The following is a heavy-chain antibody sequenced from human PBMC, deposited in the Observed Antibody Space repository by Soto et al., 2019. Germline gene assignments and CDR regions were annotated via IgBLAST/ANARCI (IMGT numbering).Heavy chain of an antibody. Sequence: SLKISCKGSGYSFTSYWISWVRQMPGKGLEWMGRIDPSDSYTNYSPSFQGHVTISADKSISTAYLQWSSLKASDTAMYYCARRHGYCSSTSCYDWFDPWGQGTRVTVAS. V-gene: IGHV5-10-1*01. CDR1: GYSFTSYW. CDR2: IDPSDSYT. J-gene: IGHJ5*02. D-gene: IGHD2-2*03. CDR3: ARRHGYCSSTSCYDWFDP.